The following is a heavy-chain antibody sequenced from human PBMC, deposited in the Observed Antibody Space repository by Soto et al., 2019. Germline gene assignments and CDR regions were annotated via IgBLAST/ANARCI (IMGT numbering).Heavy chain of an antibody. V-gene: IGHV4-39*01. CDR1: GGSISSSSYY. CDR2: IYYSGST. Sequence: SETLSLTCTVSGGSISSSSYYWGWIRQPPGKGLEWIGSIYYSGSTYYNPSLKSRVTISVDTSKNQFSLKLSSVTAADTAVYYCADEKVYYYYYYMDVWGKGTTVTVSS. J-gene: IGHJ6*03. CDR3: ADEKVYYYYYYMDV.